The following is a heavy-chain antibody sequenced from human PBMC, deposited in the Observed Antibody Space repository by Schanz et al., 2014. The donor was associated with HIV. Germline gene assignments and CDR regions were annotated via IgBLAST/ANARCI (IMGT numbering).Heavy chain of an antibody. V-gene: IGHV3-30*18. CDR1: GFSFNNYG. CDR2: MSYDGVRK. J-gene: IGHJ6*02. D-gene: IGHD3-22*01. CDR3: AKDRNYYESKYRGKGNYYYYYGMDV. Sequence: VQLLESGGGLEQPGRSLRLSCVASGFSFNNYGMHWVRQAPGKGLEWVAVMSYDGVRKYLGDSVKGRFTISRDNSKNSLSLLIKSLRAEDAAVYYCAKDRNYYESKYRGKGNYYYYYGMDVWGQGTTVTVSS.